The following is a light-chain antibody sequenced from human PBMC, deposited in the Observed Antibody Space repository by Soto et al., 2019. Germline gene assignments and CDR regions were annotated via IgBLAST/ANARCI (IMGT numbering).Light chain of an antibody. V-gene: IGKV3-11*01. CDR1: RNINTY. CDR2: DAS. CDR3: QQRSHWPLP. Sequence: ETVLTQFPATLSLSPGERATLSCRASRNINTYLAWYQQRPGQPPRLLIHDASNRAPGIPARFSGSGSDTNFPLTIGSLEPKDFAVYYCQQRSHWPLPFGGGTRVDIK. J-gene: IGKJ4*01.